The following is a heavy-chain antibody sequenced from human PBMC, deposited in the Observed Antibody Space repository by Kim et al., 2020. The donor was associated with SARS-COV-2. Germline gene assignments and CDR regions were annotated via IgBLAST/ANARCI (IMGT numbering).Heavy chain of an antibody. Sequence: GGSLRLSCSASGFTFSSYAMHWVRQAPGKGLEYVSAISSNGGSTYYADSVKGRFTISRDNSKNTLYLQMSSLRAEDTAVYYCGKVRGWAGYSSGWRSRGFDYWGQGTLVTVSS. J-gene: IGHJ4*02. CDR3: GKVRGWAGYSSGWRSRGFDY. D-gene: IGHD6-19*01. CDR1: GFTFSSYA. CDR2: ISSNGGST. V-gene: IGHV3-64D*06.